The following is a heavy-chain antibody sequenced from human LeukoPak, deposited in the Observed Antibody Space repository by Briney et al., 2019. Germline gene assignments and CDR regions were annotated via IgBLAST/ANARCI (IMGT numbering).Heavy chain of an antibody. CDR2: IYSSGST. V-gene: IGHV4-59*08. J-gene: IGHJ4*02. D-gene: IGHD6-13*01. CDR1: GGSISTYY. Sequence: SETLSLTCTVSGGSISTYYWSWIRQPPGKGLEWIGYIYSSGSTNYNPSLKSRVTISEDTSKNQISLKLKSVTAADTAVYYCARRSWYVDYWVQGTLVTVSS. CDR3: ARRSWYVDY.